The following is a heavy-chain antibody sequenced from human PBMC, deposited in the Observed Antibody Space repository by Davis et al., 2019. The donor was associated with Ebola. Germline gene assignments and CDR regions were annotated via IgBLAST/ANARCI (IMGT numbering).Heavy chain of an antibody. CDR1: GYTFSSYG. V-gene: IGHV7-4-1*02. CDR3: ARSSYSWYFSGMDV. CDR2: INTNTGNP. Sequence: ASVKVSCKASGYTFSSYGLSWVRQAPGQGLEWMGWINTNTGNPTYAQGFTGRFVFSFDTSVSTAYLQISSLKAEDSAIYYCARSSYSWYFSGMDVWGKGTTVTVSS. J-gene: IGHJ6*04. D-gene: IGHD6-13*01.